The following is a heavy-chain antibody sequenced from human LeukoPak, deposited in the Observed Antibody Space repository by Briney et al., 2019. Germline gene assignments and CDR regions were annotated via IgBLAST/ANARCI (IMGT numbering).Heavy chain of an antibody. CDR2: INQDGREE. D-gene: IGHD1-26*01. CDR1: GFTFRGYW. J-gene: IGHJ4*02. Sequence: GGSLRLSCAASGFTFRGYWMSWVRQAPGKGLEWVANINQDGREEYYVDSLKGRFTISRDNTQNSLYLQMNSLGVEDTAVYYCARVISATYYYWGQGTLVTVSS. CDR3: ARVISATYYY. V-gene: IGHV3-7*04.